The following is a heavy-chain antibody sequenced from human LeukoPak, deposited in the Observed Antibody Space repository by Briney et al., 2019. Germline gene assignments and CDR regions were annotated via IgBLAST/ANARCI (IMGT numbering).Heavy chain of an antibody. V-gene: IGHV1-18*01. Sequence: GASVKVSCKASGYTFTSYGISWVRQAPGQGLEWMGWISAYNGNTNYAQKLQGRVTMTTDTSTSTAYMELRSLRSDDTAVYYCARDPTYAILLMRDDAFDIWGQGTMVTVSS. D-gene: IGHD2-8*01. CDR2: ISAYNGNT. J-gene: IGHJ3*02. CDR3: ARDPTYAILLMRDDAFDI. CDR1: GYTFTSYG.